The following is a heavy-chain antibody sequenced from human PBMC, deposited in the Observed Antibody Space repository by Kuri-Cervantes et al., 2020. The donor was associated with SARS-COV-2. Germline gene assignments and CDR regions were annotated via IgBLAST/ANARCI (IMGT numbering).Heavy chain of an antibody. CDR2: IYTSGST. CDR1: GGSISSYY. Sequence: GSLRLSCTVSGGSISSYYWSWIRQPAGKGLEWIGRIYTSGSTNYNPSLKSRVTMSVDTSKNQFSLKLSSVTAADTAVYYCARDNQDSSWISGFSDYYYYYMDVWGKGTTVTVSS. CDR3: ARDNQDSSWISGFSDYYYYYMDV. J-gene: IGHJ6*03. V-gene: IGHV4-4*07. D-gene: IGHD6-6*01.